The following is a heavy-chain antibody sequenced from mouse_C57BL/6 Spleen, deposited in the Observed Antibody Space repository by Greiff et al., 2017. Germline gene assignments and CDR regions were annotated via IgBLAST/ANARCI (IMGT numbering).Heavy chain of an antibody. CDR1: GFTFSDYY. V-gene: IGHV5-16*01. CDR2: INYDGSST. CDR3: ARDDGYYVRAWFAY. Sequence: EVMLVESEGGLVQPGSSMKLSCTASGFTFSDYYMAWVRQVPEKGLEWVANINYDGSSTYYLDSLKSRFIISRDNAKNILYLQMSSLKSEDTATYYCARDDGYYVRAWFAYWGQGTLVTVSA. J-gene: IGHJ3*01. D-gene: IGHD2-3*01.